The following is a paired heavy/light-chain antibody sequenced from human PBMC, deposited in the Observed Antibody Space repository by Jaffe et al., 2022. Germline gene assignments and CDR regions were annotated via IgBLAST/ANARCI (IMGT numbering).Light chain of an antibody. CDR3: QQYDNLPPS. CDR2: DAS. J-gene: IGKJ2*01. V-gene: IGKV1-33*01. CDR1: QDISNY. Sequence: DIQMTQSPSSLSASVGDRVTITCQASQDISNYLNWYQQKPGKAPKLLIYDASNLETGVPSRFSGSGSGTDFTFTISSLQPEDIATYYCQQYDNLPPSFGQGTKLEIK.
Heavy chain of an antibody. CDR2: ISGSGGST. D-gene: IGHD6-19*01. J-gene: IGHJ6*03. CDR3: AKDKFDGSGWYLHYYYYYMDV. V-gene: IGHV3-23*01. Sequence: EVQLLESGGGLVQPGGSLRLSCAASGFTFSSYAMSWVRQAPGKGLEWVSAISGSGGSTYYADSVKGRFTISRDNSKNTLYLQMNSLRAEDTAVYYCAKDKFDGSGWYLHYYYYYMDVWGKGTTVTVSS. CDR1: GFTFSSYA.